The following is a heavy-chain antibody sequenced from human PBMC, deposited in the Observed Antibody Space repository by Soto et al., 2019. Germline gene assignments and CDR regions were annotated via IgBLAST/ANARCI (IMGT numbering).Heavy chain of an antibody. V-gene: IGHV2-5*02. J-gene: IGHJ4*02. D-gene: IGHD3-10*01. CDR3: AHSRNLITEDAQVGDFDY. CDR2: IYWDDDE. CDR1: GFSLNTDGEG. Sequence: QITLKESGPTQVKPTQTLTLTCSFSGFSLNTDGEGVGWXXXXPXEALEWLALIYWDDDERYSPSLKTRLTITKDPSKNQVVLIMTNMDPVDTATYYCAHSRNLITEDAQVGDFDYWGQGTLVTVSS.